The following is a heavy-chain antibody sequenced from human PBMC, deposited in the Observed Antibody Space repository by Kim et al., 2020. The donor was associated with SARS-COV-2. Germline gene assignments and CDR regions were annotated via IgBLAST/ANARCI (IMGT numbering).Heavy chain of an antibody. V-gene: IGHV3-23*03. J-gene: IGHJ4*02. Sequence: TSYIDSVKGRFTVSRDNSKSPLYLQVNSLGAEDTAVYYCAKHYGNYFDYWGQGTLVTVSS. CDR3: AKHYGNYFDY. D-gene: IGHD3-16*01. CDR2: T.